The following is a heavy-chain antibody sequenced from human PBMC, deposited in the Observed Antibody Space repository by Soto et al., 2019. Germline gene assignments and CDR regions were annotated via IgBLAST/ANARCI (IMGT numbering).Heavy chain of an antibody. CDR3: AKDADIRGLIPYYLDY. D-gene: IGHD3-10*01. CDR1: GFTFGDYA. J-gene: IGHJ4*02. V-gene: IGHV3-9*01. CDR2: ISWNSDNI. Sequence: EVQLVESGGGLVQPGRSLRLSCAASGFTFGDYAMHWVRQAPGKGLEWVSRISWNSDNIDYADSVKGRFTISRDNAKNSLFLQMNSLRAEDTALYYCAKDADIRGLIPYYLDYWGQGTPVTVSS.